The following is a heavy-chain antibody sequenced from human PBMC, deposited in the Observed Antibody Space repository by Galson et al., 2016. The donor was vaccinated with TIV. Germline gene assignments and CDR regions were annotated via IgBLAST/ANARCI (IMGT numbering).Heavy chain of an antibody. V-gene: IGHV4-4*07. D-gene: IGHD6-19*01. CDR2: IYSSGST. Sequence: SETLSLTCTVSGGSISSYYWSWIRQPAGKGLEWIGRIYSSGSTKYNTSLKSRVTMSVDTSKNQFSLNLKSVTAADTAVYYWARQSLAVAGAPFDPWGQGTLVTVSS. CDR1: GGSISSYY. CDR3: ARQSLAVAGAPFDP. J-gene: IGHJ5*02.